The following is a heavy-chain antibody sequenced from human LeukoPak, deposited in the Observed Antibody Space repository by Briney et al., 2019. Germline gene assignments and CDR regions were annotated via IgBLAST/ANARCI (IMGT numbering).Heavy chain of an antibody. Sequence: GRSLSLSCAASGFTLSNYDMHWVRPAPGKGLEWVAVIWFDGSNKFYADSVKGRFTISRDNSKNTLYLQMNSLRAEDTAVYYCASSAGALIDCWGQGTLVIVSS. CDR3: ASSAGALIDC. D-gene: IGHD6-19*01. V-gene: IGHV3-33*01. CDR2: IWFDGSNK. CDR1: GFTLSNYD. J-gene: IGHJ4*02.